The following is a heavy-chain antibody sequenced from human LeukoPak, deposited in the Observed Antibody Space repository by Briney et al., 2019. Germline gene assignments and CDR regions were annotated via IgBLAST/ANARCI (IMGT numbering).Heavy chain of an antibody. CDR1: GFTVSSNY. D-gene: IGHD5-24*01. V-gene: IGHV3-66*01. CDR3: AKEPQEMATPPYYFDY. CDR2: IYSGGST. J-gene: IGHJ4*02. Sequence: GGSLRLSCAASGFTVSSNYMSWVRQAPGKGLEWVSVIYSGGSTYYADSVKGRFTISRDNSKNTLYLQMNSLRAEDTAVYYCAKEPQEMATPPYYFDYWGQGALVTVS.